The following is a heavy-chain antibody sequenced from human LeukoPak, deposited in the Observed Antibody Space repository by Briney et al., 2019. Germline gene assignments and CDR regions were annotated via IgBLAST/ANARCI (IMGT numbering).Heavy chain of an antibody. CDR2: IIPIFGTA. J-gene: IGHJ4*02. Sequence: ASVKVSCKASGGTFSSYAISWVRQAPGQGLEWMGGIIPIFGTANYAQKFQGRVTITADESTSTAYMELSSLRSEDTAVYYCARASKEWTGYYWPSADYWGQGTLVTVSS. CDR1: GGTFSSYA. CDR3: ARASKEWTGYYWPSADY. V-gene: IGHV1-69*13. D-gene: IGHD3/OR15-3a*01.